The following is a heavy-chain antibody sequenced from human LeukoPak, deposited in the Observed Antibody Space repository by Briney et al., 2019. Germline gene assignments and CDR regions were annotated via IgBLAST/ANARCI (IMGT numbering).Heavy chain of an antibody. J-gene: IGHJ4*02. CDR2: IYHTGNS. Sequence: SETLSLTCTVSGGSVSSDYWSWIRQPPGKGLEWIGYIYHTGNSDYNPSLKSRATISLDTSKNQFSLKLTSVTAADTAVYFCARHPFSSPFDYWGQGTLVTDSS. CDR1: GGSVSSDY. V-gene: IGHV4-59*08. CDR3: ARHPFSSPFDY.